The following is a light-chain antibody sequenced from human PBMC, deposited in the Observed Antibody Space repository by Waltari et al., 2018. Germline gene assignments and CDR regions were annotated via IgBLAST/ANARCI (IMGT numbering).Light chain of an antibody. CDR3: QQGDGFHPIT. CDR2: AVS. Sequence: DIQMTLSPSSVSASVGDRVTITCRASQDISSWLAWYQQKPGQAPRLLIYAVSILHSGVPSRFSGSGSGTDFTLTITSLQPEDFAIYYCQQGDGFHPITFGQGTRLE. J-gene: IGKJ5*01. CDR1: QDISSW. V-gene: IGKV1-12*01.